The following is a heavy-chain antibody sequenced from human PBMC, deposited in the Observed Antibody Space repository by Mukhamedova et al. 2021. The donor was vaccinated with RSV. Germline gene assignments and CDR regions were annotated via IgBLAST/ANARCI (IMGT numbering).Heavy chain of an antibody. D-gene: IGHD6-13*01. CDR3: ATRAGGSSSWSNWYFDL. J-gene: IGHJ2*01. V-gene: IGHV3-30*04. CDR2: ISYDGSNK. Sequence: GWVAVISYDGSNKYYADSVKGRFTISRDNSKNTLYLQMNSLRAEDTAVYYCATRAGGSSSWSNWYFDLWCRGTLVTVSS.